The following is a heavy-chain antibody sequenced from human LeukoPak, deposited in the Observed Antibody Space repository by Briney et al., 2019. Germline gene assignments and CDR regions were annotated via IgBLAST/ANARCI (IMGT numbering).Heavy chain of an antibody. D-gene: IGHD6-13*01. J-gene: IGHJ6*02. CDR1: GGSISSSSYY. Sequence: SETLSLTCTVSGGSISSSSYYWGWIRQPPGKGLEWIGSIYYSGSTYYNPSLKSRVTISVDTSKNQFSLKLSSVTAADTAVYYCARHSSAAAAATIKPYSGFSYYYGMDVWGQGTTVTVSS. CDR2: IYYSGST. V-gene: IGHV4-39*01. CDR3: ARHSSAAAAATIKPYSGFSYYYGMDV.